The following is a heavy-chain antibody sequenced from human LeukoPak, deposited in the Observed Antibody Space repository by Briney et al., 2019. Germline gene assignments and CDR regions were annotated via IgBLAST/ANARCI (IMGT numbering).Heavy chain of an antibody. CDR1: GFTFNNYA. D-gene: IGHD2-21*01. V-gene: IGHV3-23*01. CDR3: AKGISSFDP. J-gene: IGHJ5*02. Sequence: GGSLRLSCAASGFTFNNYAMSWVRQAPGKGLEWVSGIRGSGGSTYYADSVKGRFSISRDNSKNTLYLQMHSLRVGDTAVYYCAKGISSFDPWGQGTLVTVSS. CDR2: IRGSGGST.